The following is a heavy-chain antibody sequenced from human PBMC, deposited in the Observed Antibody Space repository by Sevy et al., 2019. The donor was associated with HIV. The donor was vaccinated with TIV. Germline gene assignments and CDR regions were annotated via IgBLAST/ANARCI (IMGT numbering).Heavy chain of an antibody. CDR3: ARYGRIPVAGHTWFDP. CDR2: ISGGGAAT. Sequence: GGSLRLSCSASGFTFIAFGMTWVRQAPGKGLEWVLGISGGGAATAYADSVKGRFTISRDNSKNTLYLQMNSLTAADTTVYYCARYGRIPVAGHTWFDPWGLGTLVTVSS. J-gene: IGHJ5*02. CDR1: GFTFIAFG. V-gene: IGHV3-23*01. D-gene: IGHD6-19*01.